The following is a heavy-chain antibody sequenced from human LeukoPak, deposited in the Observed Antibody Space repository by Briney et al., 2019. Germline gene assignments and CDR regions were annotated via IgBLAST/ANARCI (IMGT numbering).Heavy chain of an antibody. Sequence: KASETLSLTCTVSGGSISSYYWSWIRQPPGKGLEWIGYIYYSGSTNYNPSLKSRVTISVDTSKNQFSLKLSSVTAADTAVYYCARVPPVETVTTYFDYWGQGTLVTVSS. V-gene: IGHV4-59*12. CDR2: IYYSGST. D-gene: IGHD5-24*01. CDR1: GGSISSYY. CDR3: ARVPPVETVTTYFDY. J-gene: IGHJ4*02.